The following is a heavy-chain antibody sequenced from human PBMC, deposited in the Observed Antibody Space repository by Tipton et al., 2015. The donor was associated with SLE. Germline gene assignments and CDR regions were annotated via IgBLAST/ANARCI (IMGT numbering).Heavy chain of an antibody. Sequence: QSGAEVKKPGASVKVSCKASGYTFTSYGISWVRQAPGQGLEWMGWISAYNGNTNYAQKLQGRVTMTTDASTSTVYMELRSLRSDDTAVYYCARDGSSGWDHDAFDIWGQGTMVTVSS. CDR1: GYTFTSYG. CDR3: ARDGSSGWDHDAFDI. J-gene: IGHJ3*02. V-gene: IGHV1-18*01. CDR2: ISAYNGNT. D-gene: IGHD6-19*01.